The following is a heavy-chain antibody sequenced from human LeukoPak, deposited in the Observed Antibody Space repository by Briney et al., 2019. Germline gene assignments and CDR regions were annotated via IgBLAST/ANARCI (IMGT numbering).Heavy chain of an antibody. CDR3: AKVLGAVPAAKYCFDY. D-gene: IGHD2-2*01. Sequence: PGGSLRLSCAASGFTFSSYAMSWVRQAPGKGLEWVSAISGSGGSTYYADSVKGRFTISRDSSKNTLYLQMNSLRAEDTAVYYCAKVLGAVPAAKYCFDYWGQGTLVTVSS. V-gene: IGHV3-23*01. CDR2: ISGSGGST. CDR1: GFTFSSYA. J-gene: IGHJ4*02.